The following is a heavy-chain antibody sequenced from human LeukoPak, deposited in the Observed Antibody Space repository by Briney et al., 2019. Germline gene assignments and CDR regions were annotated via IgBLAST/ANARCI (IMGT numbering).Heavy chain of an antibody. Sequence: SETLSLTCAVSGGSISSNSYYWGWIRQPPGKGLEWIGSIYYSGSTYYNPSLKSRVTISVDTSKNQFSLKLSSVTAADTAVYYCARLFYSSSWYGYYYYYMDVWGKGTTVTISS. J-gene: IGHJ6*03. CDR1: GGSISSNSYY. CDR2: IYYSGST. CDR3: ARLFYSSSWYGYYYYYMDV. V-gene: IGHV4-39*01. D-gene: IGHD6-13*01.